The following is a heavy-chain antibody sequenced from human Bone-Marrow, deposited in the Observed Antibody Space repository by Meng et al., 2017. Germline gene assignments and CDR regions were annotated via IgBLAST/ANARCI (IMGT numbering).Heavy chain of an antibody. Sequence: GGSLRLSCLTSGFTFGDYTMSWVRLAPGKGLEWIGVIRNKAYGGTVVYDASVKGRFSISRDESKGIAFLQMNSLKTEDTALYYCTRVFGDYGNYYSDYWGQGTPVTVSS. CDR3: TRVFGDYGNYYSDY. CDR1: GFTFGDYT. CDR2: IRNKAYGGTV. D-gene: IGHD4-17*01. V-gene: IGHV3-49*04. J-gene: IGHJ4*02.